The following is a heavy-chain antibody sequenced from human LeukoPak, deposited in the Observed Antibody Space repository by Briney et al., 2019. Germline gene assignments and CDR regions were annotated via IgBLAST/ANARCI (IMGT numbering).Heavy chain of an antibody. CDR3: ARESQSVLWFGVHL. J-gene: IGHJ4*01. Sequence: PSETLSLTCTVSGGSISSYYWSWIREPPGKGLEWIRYIYYSESTNYNTSLKSPISISVDTSKHQFSMKLSSVTAADTDVYHCARESQSVLWFGVHLWGHGTLVTVSS. CDR1: GGSISSYY. V-gene: IGHV4-59*12. CDR2: IYYSEST. D-gene: IGHD3-10*01.